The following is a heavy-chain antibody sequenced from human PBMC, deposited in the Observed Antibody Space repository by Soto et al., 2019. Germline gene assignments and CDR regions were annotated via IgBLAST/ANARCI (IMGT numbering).Heavy chain of an antibody. CDR1: GFAFSAHW. Sequence: EVQLVESGGDLVQPGGSLRLSCSASGFAFSAHWMTWVRQTPGKGLEWVANISPEGSTKYYVDSAKGRFTISRDNAKNLLYLQMNSLTVGDAAVYSCVRDHVTPGLYFDKGGQGTLVTVSS. J-gene: IGHJ4*02. V-gene: IGHV3-7*01. CDR3: VRDHVTPGLYFDK. D-gene: IGHD3-9*01. CDR2: ISPEGSTK.